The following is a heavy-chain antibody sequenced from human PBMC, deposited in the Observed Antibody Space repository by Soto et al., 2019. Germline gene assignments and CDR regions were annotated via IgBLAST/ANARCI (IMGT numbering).Heavy chain of an antibody. CDR3: AKNEATRPWFDP. D-gene: IGHD1-1*01. CDR2: IYYIGTT. CDR1: GGSIRNGNYY. V-gene: IGHV4-31*03. Sequence: PSETLSLTCTVSGGSIRNGNYYWSWIRQLPGKGLEWTGNIYYIGTTSYNPSLKSRVIISIDTSKNQFSLELTSVLAADTAVYYCAKNEATRPWFDPWGQGTLVTVSS. J-gene: IGHJ5*02.